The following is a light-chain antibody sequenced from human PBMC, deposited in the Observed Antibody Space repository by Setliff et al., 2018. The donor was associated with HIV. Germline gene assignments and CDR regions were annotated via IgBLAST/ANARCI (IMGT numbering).Light chain of an antibody. CDR2: DAR. J-gene: IGLJ1*01. CDR1: SSDVGAYNY. Sequence: QSVLTQPASVSGSPGQSITISCTGTSSDVGAYNYVSWYQQHPGKAPKLMIYDARNRPSGVSNRFSGSKSGNTASLTISGLQAEDEADYYCSSYTSSYTFVFGTGTKSPS. V-gene: IGLV2-14*03. CDR3: SSYTSSYTFV.